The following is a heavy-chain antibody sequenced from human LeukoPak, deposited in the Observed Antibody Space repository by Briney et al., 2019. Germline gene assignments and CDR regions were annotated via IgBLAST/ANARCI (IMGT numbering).Heavy chain of an antibody. J-gene: IGHJ3*02. CDR1: GYTFTGYY. Sequence: EASVKVSCKASGYTFTGYYMHWVRRAPGQGLEWMGWINPKSGGTNYAQKFQGRVTMTRDTSISTAYMEMSRLRSDDTAMYYCARQSSTAYYDSSGLPYDAFDIWGQGTMVTVSS. D-gene: IGHD3-22*01. CDR2: INPKSGGT. V-gene: IGHV1-2*02. CDR3: ARQSSTAYYDSSGLPYDAFDI.